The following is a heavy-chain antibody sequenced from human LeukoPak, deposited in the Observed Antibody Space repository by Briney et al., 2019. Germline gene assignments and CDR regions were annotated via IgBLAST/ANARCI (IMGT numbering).Heavy chain of an antibody. V-gene: IGHV3-30*02. D-gene: IGHD2-2*01. CDR1: GFTYSSYG. CDR2: IRYDGSNK. CDR3: AKDGSIGYCSSTSCPADCYMDV. Sequence: GGSLRLSCAASGFTYSSYGMHWVRQDPGKGLEWVAFIRYDGSNKYYADSVKGRFTISRDNSKNTLYLQMNSLRAEDTAVYYCAKDGSIGYCSSTSCPADCYMDVWGKGTTVTVSS. J-gene: IGHJ6*03.